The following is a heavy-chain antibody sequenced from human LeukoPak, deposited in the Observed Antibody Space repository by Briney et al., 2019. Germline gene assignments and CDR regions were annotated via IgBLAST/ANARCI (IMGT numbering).Heavy chain of an antibody. D-gene: IGHD1-26*01. Sequence: SLRLSCAASGFYFDGDGMTWVGQAPGKGLEWGSGMNWNGIIRDYADSVKVRFTTSRDNAKNSLYLQMNSLRVEDTALYYCARTRYSGSYDGADYWGQGTQITVSS. CDR3: ARTRYSGSYDGADY. CDR2: MNWNGIIR. V-gene: IGHV3-20*04. J-gene: IGHJ4*02. CDR1: GFYFDGDG.